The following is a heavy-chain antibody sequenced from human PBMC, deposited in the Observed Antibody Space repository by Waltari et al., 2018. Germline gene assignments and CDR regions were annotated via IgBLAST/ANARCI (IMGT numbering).Heavy chain of an antibody. CDR2: IYHSGST. CDR1: GYSISSGYY. J-gene: IGHJ6*02. D-gene: IGHD3-10*01. V-gene: IGHV4-38-2*01. CDR3: AGLGAPSGMDV. Sequence: QVQLQESGPGLVKPSETLSLTCAVSGYSISSGYYWGWIWQPPGKGLEWIGSIYHSGSTYYNPSLKSRVTISVDTSKNQFSLKLSSVTAADTAVYYCAGLGAPSGMDVWGQGTTVTVSS.